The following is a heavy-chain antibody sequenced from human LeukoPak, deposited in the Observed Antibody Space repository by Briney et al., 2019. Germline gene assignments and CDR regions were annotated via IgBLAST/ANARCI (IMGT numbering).Heavy chain of an antibody. V-gene: IGHV1-18*01. CDR1: GYTFTSYG. CDR3: ARAGYYDSSGYYLGAFDI. J-gene: IGHJ3*02. CDR2: ISAYNGNT. Sequence: ASVKVSCKASGYTFTSYGISWVRQAPGQGLEWMGWISAYNGNTNYAQKLQGRVTMTTDTSTSTAYMELRSLRSDDTAVYYCARAGYYDSSGYYLGAFDIWGQGTMVTVSS. D-gene: IGHD3-22*01.